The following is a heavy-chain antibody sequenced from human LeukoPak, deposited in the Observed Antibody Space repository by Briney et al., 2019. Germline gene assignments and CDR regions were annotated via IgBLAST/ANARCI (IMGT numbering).Heavy chain of an antibody. Sequence: ASETLSLTCTVSGGSISSYYWGWIRQPPGKGLEWIGSIYYSGSTYYNPSLKSRVTISVDTSKNQFSLKLSSVTAADTAVYYCASGYGSGSYYFDYWGQGTLVTVSS. J-gene: IGHJ4*02. CDR1: GGSISSYY. D-gene: IGHD3-10*01. V-gene: IGHV4-39*07. CDR2: IYYSGST. CDR3: ASGYGSGSYYFDY.